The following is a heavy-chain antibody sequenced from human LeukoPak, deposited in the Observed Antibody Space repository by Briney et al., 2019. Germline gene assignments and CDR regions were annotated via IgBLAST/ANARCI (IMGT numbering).Heavy chain of an antibody. CDR1: GFTFSRFS. CDR3: ARGIAVAAPDY. Sequence: GGTLRLSCAASGFTFSRFSMNWVRQAPGKGLEWVSSISSSSDVYYADSLKGRFTISRDNAKNSLYLQMNSLRADDTAVYYCARGIAVAAPDYWGQGSLVTVSS. CDR2: ISSSSDV. V-gene: IGHV3-21*01. J-gene: IGHJ4*02. D-gene: IGHD6-19*01.